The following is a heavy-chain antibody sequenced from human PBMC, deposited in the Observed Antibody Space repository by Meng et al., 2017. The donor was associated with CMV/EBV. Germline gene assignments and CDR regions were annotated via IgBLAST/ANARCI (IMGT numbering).Heavy chain of an antibody. Sequence: SETLSPTCTVSGGSASSGSYYWSWIRQPPGKGLEWIGYIYYSGSTNYNPSLKSRVTRTVDTSKNQFSLKLSSVTAADTAVYYCARGRGYDFWSGYQMGNWFDPWGQGTLVTVSS. CDR3: ARGRGYDFWSGYQMGNWFDP. J-gene: IGHJ5*02. D-gene: IGHD3-3*01. CDR1: GGSASSGSYY. V-gene: IGHV4-61*01. CDR2: IYYSGST.